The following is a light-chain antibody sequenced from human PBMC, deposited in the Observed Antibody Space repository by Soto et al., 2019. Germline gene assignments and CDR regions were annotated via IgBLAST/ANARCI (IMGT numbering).Light chain of an antibody. J-gene: IGKJ1*01. CDR1: QGVYSH. V-gene: IGKV3-15*01. CDR3: QQYSEWPWT. Sequence: IVMTQSPATLSVSPGERATLSCRASQGVYSHLAWYQQKPGQAPRLPLYAASTRATGIPARFSGGGSGTEFTLTISSLQSEDFAVYSCQQYSEWPWTFGQGTKVEIK. CDR2: AAS.